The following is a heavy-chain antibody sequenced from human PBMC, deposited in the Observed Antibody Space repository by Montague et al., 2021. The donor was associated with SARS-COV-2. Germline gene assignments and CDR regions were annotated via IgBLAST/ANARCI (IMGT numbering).Heavy chain of an antibody. CDR2: TYYRSKWYN. Sequence: CAISGDSVASNIATWNWIRQSPSSGLGWLGRTYYRSKWYNDYAESVKSRITIDPDTSKHQFSLHLNSVTPEDTAVYYCARIPVGSKYYFDFWGQGTLVTVSS. J-gene: IGHJ4*02. CDR3: ARIPVGSKYYFDF. D-gene: IGHD2-2*01. V-gene: IGHV6-1*01. CDR1: GDSVASNIAT.